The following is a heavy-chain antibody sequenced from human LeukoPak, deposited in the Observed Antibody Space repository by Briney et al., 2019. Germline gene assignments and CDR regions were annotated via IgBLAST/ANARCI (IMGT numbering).Heavy chain of an antibody. V-gene: IGHV3-48*03. CDR1: GFTFSSYE. CDR3: ARGRSGYDSYYWYFDL. D-gene: IGHD5-12*01. J-gene: IGHJ2*01. CDR2: ISSSDTTI. Sequence: GGSPRLSCAASGFTFSSYEMNWVRQAPGKGLEWVSYISSSDTTIYYVDSVKGRFTISRDNAKNSLYLQMNSLRAEDTAVYYCARGRSGYDSYYWYFDLWGRGTLVTVSS.